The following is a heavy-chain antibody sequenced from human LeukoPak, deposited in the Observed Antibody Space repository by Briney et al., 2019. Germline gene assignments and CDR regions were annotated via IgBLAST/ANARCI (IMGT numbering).Heavy chain of an antibody. V-gene: IGHV1-69*04. J-gene: IGHJ4*02. CDR3: ARVPETAYYYDSSGYEFDY. CDR2: IIPIFGIA. D-gene: IGHD3-22*01. Sequence: GASVKVSCKASGGTFSSYAISWVRQAPGQGLEWMGRIIPIFGIANYAQKFQGRVTITADKSTSTAYMELSSLGSEDTAVYCCARVPETAYYYDSSGYEFDYWGQGTLVTVSS. CDR1: GGTFSSYA.